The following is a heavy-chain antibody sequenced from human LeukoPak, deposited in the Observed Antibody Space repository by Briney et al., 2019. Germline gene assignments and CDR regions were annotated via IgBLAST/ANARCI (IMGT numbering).Heavy chain of an antibody. CDR3: AGTGTERDKTTGAFYYYMDV. J-gene: IGHJ6*03. CDR1: GGSSSNSDYY. CDR2: IYYSGST. Sequence: NPSETLSLTCTVSGGSSSNSDYYWGWIRQPPGKGLEWIGYIYYSGSTNYNPSLKSRVTISVDTSKNQFSLKLSSVTAADTAVYYCAGTGTERDKTTGAFYYYMDVWGKRTTVTVSS. V-gene: IGHV4-61*05. D-gene: IGHD1-7*01.